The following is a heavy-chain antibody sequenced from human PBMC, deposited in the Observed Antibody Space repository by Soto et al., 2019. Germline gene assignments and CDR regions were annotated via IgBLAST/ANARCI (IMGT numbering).Heavy chain of an antibody. CDR3: AGSPLTYDYVRQTWSEVGDSFDI. CDR1: GSSLGDFH. D-gene: IGHD3-16*01. Sequence: QVHLEQWGAGLLKPSETLSLTCAIYGSSLGDFHWTWIRQPPGKGLEWIGELIHGGSTTYNPSLKSRVTFSLDTSKSQFSLHLLSVTAADTAVYYCAGSPLTYDYVRQTWSEVGDSFDIWGRGTLVTVSS. V-gene: IGHV4-34*12. CDR2: LIHGGST. J-gene: IGHJ3*02.